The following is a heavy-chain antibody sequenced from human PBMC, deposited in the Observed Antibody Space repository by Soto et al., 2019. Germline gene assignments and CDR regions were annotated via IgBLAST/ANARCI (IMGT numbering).Heavy chain of an antibody. Sequence: GSLRLSCTASGFPFSSYTMHWLRRAPGKGLEWVGIISYDGSNKYYADSVKGRFTISRDNSKNTLYLQMNSLRAEDTAVYYCAKDASGSGNFDYWGQGTLVTVSS. J-gene: IGHJ4*02. V-gene: IGHV3-30*18. CDR3: AKDASGSGNFDY. CDR2: ISYDGSNK. D-gene: IGHD3-10*01. CDR1: GFPFSSYT.